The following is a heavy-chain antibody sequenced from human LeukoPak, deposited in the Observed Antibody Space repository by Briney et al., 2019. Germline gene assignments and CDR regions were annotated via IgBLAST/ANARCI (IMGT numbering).Heavy chain of an antibody. CDR2: ISGSGGST. J-gene: IGHJ4*02. CDR1: GFTFSSYA. V-gene: IGHV3-23*01. D-gene: IGHD3-9*01. CDR3: ARSIQYDILTGYNFPFDY. Sequence: GGSLRLSCAASGFTFSSYAMSWVRQAPGKGLEWVSGISGSGGSTYYADSVKGRFTIPRDNSKNTMYLQMNSLRAEDTAVYYCARSIQYDILTGYNFPFDYWGQGTLVTVSS.